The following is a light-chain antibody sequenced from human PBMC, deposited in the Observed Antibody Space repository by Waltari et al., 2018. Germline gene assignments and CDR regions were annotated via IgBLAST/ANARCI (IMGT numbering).Light chain of an antibody. CDR2: GAT. Sequence: EIVMTQSPVTLSVSPGERATLSCRASQSVSSNLAWYQQQPGQAPSLLIYGATNRATGIPSKVKCRGSGTEFTLTISSLQSEDFAIYYCQQYNNWPPQDAFGQGTKLEIK. V-gene: IGKV3-15*01. J-gene: IGKJ2*01. CDR3: QQYNNWPPQDA. CDR1: QSVSSN.